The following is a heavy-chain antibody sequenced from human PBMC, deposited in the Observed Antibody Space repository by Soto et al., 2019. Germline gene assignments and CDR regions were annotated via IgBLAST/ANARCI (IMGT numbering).Heavy chain of an antibody. CDR2: INHSGST. Sequence: PSETLSLTCAVYGGSFSGYYWGWIRQPPGKGLEWIGEINHSGSTNYNPSLKSRVTISVDTSKNQFSLKLSAVTATDRAVNNFAKCVRSGNYDYCSSYFPFADWFDPWGQGTPATVSS. J-gene: IGHJ5*02. CDR3: AKCVRSGNYDYCSSYFPFADWFDP. D-gene: IGHD3-3*01. CDR1: GGSFSGYY. V-gene: IGHV4-34*01.